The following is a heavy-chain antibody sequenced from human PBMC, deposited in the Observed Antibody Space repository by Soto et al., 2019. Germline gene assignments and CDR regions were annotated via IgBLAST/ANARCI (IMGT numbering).Heavy chain of an antibody. CDR1: VFTFTSSA. J-gene: IGHJ6*02. V-gene: IGHV1-58*01. CDR3: AADGLSLFQAWHCISTSCYGDHYYGMDV. D-gene: IGHD2-2*01. CDR2: IVVGSGNT. Sequence: SVKVSCKASVFTFTSSAVQWVRQARGQRLEWIGWIVVGSGNTNYAQKFQERVTITRDMSTSTAYMELSSLRSEDTAVYYCAADGLSLFQAWHCISTSCYGDHYYGMDVWGQGTTVTVSS.